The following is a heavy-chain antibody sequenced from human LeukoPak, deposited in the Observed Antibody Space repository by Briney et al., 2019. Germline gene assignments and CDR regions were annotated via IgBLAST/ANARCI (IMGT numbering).Heavy chain of an antibody. CDR1: GGTFSRYA. Sequence: EASVKVSCKASGGTFSRYAISWVRQAPGQELEWMGGIIPMYGTTNYAQKFQGRVTITADESTSTAYMELSSLRSEDTALYYCARGRDDSSGYYYGRVLEYWGQGTLVTVSS. J-gene: IGHJ4*02. CDR2: IIPMYGTT. V-gene: IGHV1-69*13. D-gene: IGHD3-22*01. CDR3: ARGRDDSSGYYYGRVLEY.